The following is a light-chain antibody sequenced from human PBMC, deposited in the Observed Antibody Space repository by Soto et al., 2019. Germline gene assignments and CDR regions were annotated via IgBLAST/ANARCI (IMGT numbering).Light chain of an antibody. J-gene: IGLJ1*01. CDR2: EVS. CDR3: TSYTSGSTLYV. Sequence: QSLLTHPASVSGSPGQSLTISCTGTSSDVGGYNYVSWYQQHPGKAPKLMIYEVSNRPSGVSNRFSGSKSGNTASLTISGLQAEDDADYYCTSYTSGSTLYVFGTGTKATGL. V-gene: IGLV2-14*01. CDR1: SSDVGGYNY.